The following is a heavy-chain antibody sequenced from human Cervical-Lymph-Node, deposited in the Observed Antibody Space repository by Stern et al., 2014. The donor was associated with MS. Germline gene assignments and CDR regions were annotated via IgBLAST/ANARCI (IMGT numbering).Heavy chain of an antibody. Sequence: VQLVESGGGVVQPGKSLRLSCAASGFTFSSYAMHWVRQAPGKGLEWVAVVGYYGTSNVYRDSVKGRFTSSRDTSKKTMYLQMDSLRVDDTAIYYCARDSTGYASGRLDHWGQGILVIVSS. CDR2: VGYYGTSN. J-gene: IGHJ4*02. V-gene: IGHV3-33*01. D-gene: IGHD3-10*01. CDR3: ARDSTGYASGRLDH. CDR1: GFTFSSYA.